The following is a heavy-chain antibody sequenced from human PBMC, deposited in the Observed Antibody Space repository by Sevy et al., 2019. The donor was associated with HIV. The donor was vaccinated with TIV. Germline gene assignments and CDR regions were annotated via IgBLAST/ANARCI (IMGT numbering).Heavy chain of an antibody. Sequence: GGSLRLSCTASGFTFSNFGMHWVRQVPGKGLEGVTFIRYDGSDKYYAASRKGRFTISMDESKNTLYLQMDSLRAEDTAMYYCAKDLAGPSRRYFDYWGQGTLVTVSS. D-gene: IGHD2-2*01. CDR1: GFTFSNFG. CDR3: AKDLAGPSRRYFDY. V-gene: IGHV3-30*02. CDR2: IRYDGSDK. J-gene: IGHJ4*02.